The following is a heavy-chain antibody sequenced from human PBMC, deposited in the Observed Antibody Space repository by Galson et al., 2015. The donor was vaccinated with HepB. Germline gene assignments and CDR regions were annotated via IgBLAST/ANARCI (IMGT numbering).Heavy chain of an antibody. D-gene: IGHD4-23*01. CDR2: IYTSGST. Sequence: TLSLTCTVSGGSISGGTYYWSWIRQPAGKGLEWIGRIYTSGSTNYNPSLKSRVTMSVDTSKNQFSLKLSSVTATDTAVYYCARMGKSRRRYYFDFWGQGTLVTVSS. J-gene: IGHJ4*02. CDR3: ARMGKSRRRYYFDF. V-gene: IGHV4-61*02. CDR1: GGSISGGTYY.